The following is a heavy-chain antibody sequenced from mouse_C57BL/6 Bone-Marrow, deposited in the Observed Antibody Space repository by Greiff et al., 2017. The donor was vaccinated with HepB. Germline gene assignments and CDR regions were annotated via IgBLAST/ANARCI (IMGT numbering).Heavy chain of an antibody. CDR2: ISYDGSN. V-gene: IGHV3-6*01. CDR3: ARRWLLSYYYAMDY. J-gene: IGHJ4*01. D-gene: IGHD2-3*01. Sequence: DVKLQESGPGLVKPSQSLSLTCSVTGYSITSGYYWNWIRQFPGNKLEWMGYISYDGSNNYNPSLKNRISITRDTSKNQFFLKLNSVTTEDTATYYCARRWLLSYYYAMDYWGQGTSVTVSS. CDR1: GYSITSGYY.